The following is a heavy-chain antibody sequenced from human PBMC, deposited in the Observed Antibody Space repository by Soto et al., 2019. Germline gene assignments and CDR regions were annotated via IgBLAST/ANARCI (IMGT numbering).Heavy chain of an antibody. Sequence: ASLKVSCKASGYTFTSYYMHWVRQAPGQGLEWMGIINPSGGSTSYAQKFQGRVTMTRDTSTSTVYMELSSLRSEDTAVYYCAQGSYYYDSSGYLGLWGQGTLVTVSS. CDR2: INPSGGST. J-gene: IGHJ4*02. V-gene: IGHV1-46*03. CDR1: GYTFTSYY. CDR3: AQGSYYYDSSGYLGL. D-gene: IGHD3-22*01.